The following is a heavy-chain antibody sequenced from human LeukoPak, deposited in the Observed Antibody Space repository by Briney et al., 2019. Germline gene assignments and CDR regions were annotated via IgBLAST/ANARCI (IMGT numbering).Heavy chain of an antibody. CDR2: ISGSGDIT. CDR1: GFTFNSFA. D-gene: IGHD1-1*01. J-gene: IGHJ4*02. CDR3: AKTHNWNDDYFDY. V-gene: IGHV3-23*01. Sequence: PGGSLRLSCATSGFTFNSFAMSWVRQAPGKGLEWVSGISGSGDITSYADSVKGRFTISRDSSKNTLYLQMNNLKADDTAVYYCAKTHNWNDDYFDYWGQGTLVTVSS.